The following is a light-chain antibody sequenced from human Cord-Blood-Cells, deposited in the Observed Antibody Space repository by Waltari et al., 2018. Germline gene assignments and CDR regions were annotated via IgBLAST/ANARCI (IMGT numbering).Light chain of an antibody. Sequence: DIQLTQSPSFLSASVGDRVTITCRASQGISSYLDWYQQKPGKAPKLLIYAASTLQSGVPSRFSGSGSGTEFTLTISSLQPEDCATYYCQQLNSYPLMYTFGQGTKLEIK. CDR1: QGISSY. J-gene: IGKJ2*01. V-gene: IGKV1-9*01. CDR3: QQLNSYPLMYT. CDR2: AAS.